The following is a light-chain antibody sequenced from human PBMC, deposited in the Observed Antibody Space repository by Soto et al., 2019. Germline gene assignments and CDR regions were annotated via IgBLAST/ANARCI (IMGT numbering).Light chain of an antibody. V-gene: IGLV4-60*02. CDR1: SGHSSYI. J-gene: IGLJ2*01. Sequence: QTVVTQSSSASASLGSSVKLTCTLSSGHSSYIIAWHQQQPGKAPRYLMLLEGSGSYTKGSGVPDRFSGSSSGADRYLTISNVQFDDEADYYCETWDSYTRTFGGGTQLTVL. CDR2: LEGSGSY. CDR3: ETWDSYTRT.